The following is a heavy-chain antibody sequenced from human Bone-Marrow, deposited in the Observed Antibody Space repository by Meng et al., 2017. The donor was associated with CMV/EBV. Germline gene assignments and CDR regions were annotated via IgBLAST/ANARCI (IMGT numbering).Heavy chain of an antibody. CDR1: GGSISSYY. D-gene: IGHD3-10*01. J-gene: IGHJ6*02. CDR2: IYYSGST. CDR3: ARVYGSGSYENYYYYGMDV. Sequence: ESLKISCTVSGGSISSYYWSWIRQPPGKGLEWIGYIYYSGSTNYNPSLKSRVTISVDTSKNQFSLKLSSVTAADTAVYYCARVYGSGSYENYYYYGMDVWGQGTTVTVSS. V-gene: IGHV4-59*01.